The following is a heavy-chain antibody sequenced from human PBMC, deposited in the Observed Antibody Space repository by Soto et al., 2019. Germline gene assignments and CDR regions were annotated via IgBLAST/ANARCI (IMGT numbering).Heavy chain of an antibody. CDR2: IYHSGST. D-gene: IGHD2-2*01. CDR3: ASDGRYCSSTSCLTWFDP. Sequence: SETLSLTCAVSGGSISSSNWWSWVRQPPGKGLEWIGEIYHSGSTNYNPSLKSRVTISVDKSKNQFSLKLSSVTAADTAVYYCASDGRYCSSTSCLTWFDPWGQGTLVTVSS. V-gene: IGHV4-4*02. J-gene: IGHJ5*02. CDR1: GGSISSSNW.